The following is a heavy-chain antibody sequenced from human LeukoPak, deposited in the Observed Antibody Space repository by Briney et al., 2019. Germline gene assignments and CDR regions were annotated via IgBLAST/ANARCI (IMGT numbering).Heavy chain of an antibody. CDR1: GFTFSSYG. J-gene: IGHJ4*02. CDR2: IRYDGSNK. V-gene: IGHV3-30*02. Sequence: GGSLRLSCAASGFTFSSYGMHWVRQAPGKGLEWVAFIRYDGSNKYYADSVKGRFTISRDNSKNTLYLQMNSLRAEDTAVYYCAKDSCSSTSCYDFFNVPHYFDYWGQGTLVTVSS. D-gene: IGHD2-2*01. CDR3: AKDSCSSTSCYDFFNVPHYFDY.